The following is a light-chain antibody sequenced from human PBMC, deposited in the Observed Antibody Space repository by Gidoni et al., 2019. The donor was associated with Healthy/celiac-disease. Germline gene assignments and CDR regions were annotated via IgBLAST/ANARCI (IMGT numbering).Light chain of an antibody. CDR2: GAS. CDR1: QSVSSSY. V-gene: IGKV3-20*01. CDR3: QQYGKT. J-gene: IGKJ2*01. Sequence: EIVLTQSPGPLSLSPGERATLSCSAIQSVSSSYLAWYQQKPGQAPRLLIYGASSRATGIPDRFSCSVSGTDVTVTISRLEPEDFAVYYCQQYGKTFGQGTKLEIK.